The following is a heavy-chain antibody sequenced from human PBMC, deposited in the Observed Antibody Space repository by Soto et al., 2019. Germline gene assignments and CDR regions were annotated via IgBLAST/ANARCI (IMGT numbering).Heavy chain of an antibody. D-gene: IGHD3-16*01. Sequence: PSETQSLTCPVSGGSLSSSSNYWGWIRPPPGKGLEWIWSIYYGVSTYYNPSLRSRVTMSVDTSKNQFSLQLSSVTAADTAVYYCASGGTLPTVYYYYGMDGWGQGTTVTVSS. CDR1: GGSLSSSSNY. J-gene: IGHJ6*02. V-gene: IGHV4-39*01. CDR3: ASGGTLPTVYYYYGMDG. CDR2: IYYGVST.